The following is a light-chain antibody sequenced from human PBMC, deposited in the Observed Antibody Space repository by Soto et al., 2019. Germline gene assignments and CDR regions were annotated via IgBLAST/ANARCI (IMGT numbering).Light chain of an antibody. V-gene: IGKV1-5*01. CDR3: QQYNTFWT. CDR2: DVS. CDR1: QSISSW. J-gene: IGKJ1*01. Sequence: IQMTQSPSTLSASVGDRVTITCRASQSISSWLAWYQQKPGKAPKLLIYDVSSLESGVSSRFSGSGSGTEFSLTISSLQPDDSATYYCQQYNTFWTFGQGTKVEIK.